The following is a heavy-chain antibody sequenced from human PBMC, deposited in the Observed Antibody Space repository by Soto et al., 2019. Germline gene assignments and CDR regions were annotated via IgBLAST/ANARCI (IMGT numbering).Heavy chain of an antibody. J-gene: IGHJ4*02. D-gene: IGHD3-10*01. Sequence: SETLSLTCSVSGGSISSGYYYWSWIRQPPGKGLEWIGYIYYSGTTYYNPSLKSRVTISIDTSKNQFSLKLTSVTAADTAVYYCARWYYYGSGRREYDYWGQGTLVTVSS. CDR3: ARWYYYGSGRREYDY. CDR1: GGSISSGYYY. CDR2: IYYSGTT. V-gene: IGHV4-30-4*01.